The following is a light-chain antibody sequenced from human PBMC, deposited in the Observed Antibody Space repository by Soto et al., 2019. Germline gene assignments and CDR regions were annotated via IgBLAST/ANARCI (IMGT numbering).Light chain of an antibody. CDR3: QQYNSEST. J-gene: IGKJ2*01. Sequence: DIQMTQSPSSLSASVGDRVTITCRASQSISQYLAWYQQKPGKAPKLLIYDASSLEGGIPSRFSGSGSGTKFTLTISSLQPADFATYYCQQYNSESTFGQGTKLGIK. V-gene: IGKV1-5*01. CDR2: DAS. CDR1: QSISQY.